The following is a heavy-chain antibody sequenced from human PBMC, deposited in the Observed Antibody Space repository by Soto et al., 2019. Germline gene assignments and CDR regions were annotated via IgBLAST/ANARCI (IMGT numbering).Heavy chain of an antibody. Sequence: GGSLRLSCAASAFSFTNYDMNWVRQAPGKGLEWVSYISSRGSPRYYADSVKGRFTISRDNAKNSLYLQMNSLRADDPAVYYCARGAARDRIGRLVVWGQGTTVTVSS. J-gene: IGHJ6*02. D-gene: IGHD3-10*01. CDR2: ISSRGSPR. CDR1: AFSFTNYD. V-gene: IGHV3-48*03. CDR3: ARGAARDRIGRLVV.